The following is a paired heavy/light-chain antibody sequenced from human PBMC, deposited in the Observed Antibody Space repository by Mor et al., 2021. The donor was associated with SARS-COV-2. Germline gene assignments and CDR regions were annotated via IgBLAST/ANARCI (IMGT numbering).Light chain of an antibody. CDR3: TSHTSSNIWL. CDR1: SSDVGGYDY. J-gene: IGLJ3*02. V-gene: IGLV2-14*01. Sequence: QSGLTQPASVSGSPGQSITISCTGSSSDVGGYDYVSWFQQHPGKTPKVMIYDVTKRPSGVSDRFSGSKSGNTASLTISGLQAEDEADYYCTSHTSSNIWLFGGGTKLTVL. CDR2: DVT.
Heavy chain of an antibody. V-gene: IGHV3-74*01. CDR1: GFTFSNYW. D-gene: IGHD6-6*01. CDR2: IFNDGNKS. J-gene: IGHJ4*02. Sequence: EVQLVESGGGLVQPGGSLRLSCAASGFTFSNYWIHWVRQVPGKGLVWVSRIFNDGNKSGYYADFVKGRFTISRDNAKKMVYLQMDSLGAEDTAIYYCVRDRPFWDWGQGALVTVSS. CDR3: VRDRPFWD.